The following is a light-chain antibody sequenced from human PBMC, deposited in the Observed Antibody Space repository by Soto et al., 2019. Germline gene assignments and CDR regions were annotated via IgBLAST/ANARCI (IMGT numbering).Light chain of an antibody. V-gene: IGLV2-14*01. J-gene: IGLJ1*01. CDR3: SSYTSSSTLYV. CDR1: SSEFGGYNY. CDR2: DVS. Sequence: QSFLTHPASLSWSPGQSNTISRPGTSSEFGGYNYVSWYQQHQGKAPKLMIYDVSNRPSGVSNRFSGSKSGNTASLTISGLQAEDEADYYCSSYTSSSTLYVFGTGTKVTVL.